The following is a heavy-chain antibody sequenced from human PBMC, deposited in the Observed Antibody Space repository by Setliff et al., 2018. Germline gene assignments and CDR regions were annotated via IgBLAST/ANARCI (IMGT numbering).Heavy chain of an antibody. CDR3: ARNRVALYDAFDI. CDR2: IHPSNSDT. CDR1: GYSFTDYW. J-gene: IGHJ3*02. D-gene: IGHD5-12*01. Sequence: GESLKICCKGSGYSFTDYWIGWVRQMPGEGLEWMGIIHPSNSDTVYSPSFQGQVTISADRSITTAYLQWSSLKASDTAIYYCARNRVALYDAFDIWGQGTMVTVSS. V-gene: IGHV5-51*01.